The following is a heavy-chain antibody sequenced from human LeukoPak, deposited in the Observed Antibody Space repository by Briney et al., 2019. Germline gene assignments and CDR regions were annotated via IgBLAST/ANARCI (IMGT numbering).Heavy chain of an antibody. V-gene: IGHV4-59*01. J-gene: IGHJ4*02. Sequence: MPSETLSLTCTVSGGSISSFYWSWIRQPPGKGLEWIGYIYYSGSTNYNPSLKSRVTISLDTSKNQSSLKLSSVTAEDPAVYYWARDGGGGAAGCWGQGTLVTVSS. D-gene: IGHD1-26*01. CDR3: ARDGGGGAAGC. CDR1: GGSISSFY. CDR2: IYYSGST.